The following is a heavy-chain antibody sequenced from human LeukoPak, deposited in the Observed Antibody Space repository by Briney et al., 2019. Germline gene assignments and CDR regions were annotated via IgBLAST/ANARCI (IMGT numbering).Heavy chain of an antibody. CDR3: TTERVAPAAMVGDY. CDR1: GFTFSNAW. D-gene: IGHD2-2*01. CDR2: IKSKTDGGTT. V-gene: IGHV3-15*01. J-gene: IGHJ4*02. Sequence: GGSLRLSCAASGFTFSNAWMSWVRQAPGKGLEWVGRIKSKTDGGTTDYAAPVKGRFTISRDDSKNTLYLQMNSLKTEDTAVYYCTTERVAPAAMVGDYWGQGTLVTVSS.